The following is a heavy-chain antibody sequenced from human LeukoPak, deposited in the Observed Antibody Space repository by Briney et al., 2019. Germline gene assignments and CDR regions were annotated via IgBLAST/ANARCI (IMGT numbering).Heavy chain of an antibody. V-gene: IGHV1-46*01. J-gene: IGHJ4*02. CDR2: INPSGGST. D-gene: IGHD6-19*01. CDR1: GYTFTSYG. CDR3: ARDYLAGAQDY. Sequence: GASVKVSCKASGYTFTSYGISWVRQAPGQGLEWMGIINPSGGSTSYAQKFQGRVTMTRDTSTSTVYMELSSLRSEDTAVYYCARDYLAGAQDYWGQGTLVTVSS.